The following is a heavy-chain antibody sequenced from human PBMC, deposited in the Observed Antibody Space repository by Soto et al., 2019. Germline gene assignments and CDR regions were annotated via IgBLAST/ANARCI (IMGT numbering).Heavy chain of an antibody. J-gene: IGHJ6*03. Sequence: PGGSLRLSCAASGFTFSSYGMHWVRQAPGKGLEWVAVISYDGSNKYYADSVKGRFTISRDNSKNTLYLQMNSLRAEDTAVYYCARSTLVRGLIMPYSYIDVWGKGTTVTVSS. CDR2: ISYDGSNK. CDR1: GFTFSSYG. D-gene: IGHD3-10*01. V-gene: IGHV3-30*03. CDR3: ARSTLVRGLIMPYSYIDV.